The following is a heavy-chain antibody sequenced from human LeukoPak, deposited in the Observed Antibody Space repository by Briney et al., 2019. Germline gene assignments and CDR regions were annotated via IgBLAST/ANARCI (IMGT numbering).Heavy chain of an antibody. CDR3: TTIVATNY. D-gene: IGHD5-12*01. CDR1: GFTFSGSA. Sequence: PGGSLRLSCAASGFTFSGSAMHWVRQASGKGLEWVGRIRSKANSYATAYAASVKGRFTISRDDSKNTAYLQMNSLKAEDTAVYYCTTIVATNYWGQGTLVTVSS. J-gene: IGHJ4*02. V-gene: IGHV3-73*01. CDR2: IRSKANSYAT.